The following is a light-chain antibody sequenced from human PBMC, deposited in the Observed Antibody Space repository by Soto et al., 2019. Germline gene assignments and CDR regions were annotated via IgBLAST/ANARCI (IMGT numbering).Light chain of an antibody. V-gene: IGKV3-11*01. CDR2: DAS. Sequence: VLTQSPATLALSPGERANLSCRVSHSVSTYLAWYQQKPGQAPRLLIYDASNKATGIPARLSGSGSGTDFTLTISSLEPEDSAVYYCQQRYDWLTVGGGTKVEIK. CDR1: HSVSTY. J-gene: IGKJ4*01. CDR3: QQRYDWLT.